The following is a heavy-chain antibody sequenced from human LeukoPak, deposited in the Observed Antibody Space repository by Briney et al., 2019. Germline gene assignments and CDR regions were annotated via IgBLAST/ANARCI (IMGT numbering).Heavy chain of an antibody. D-gene: IGHD5-18*01. CDR3: ATIKRGSIFGYFDF. V-gene: IGHV4-4*07. CDR1: GGSISNSY. J-gene: IGHJ4*02. Sequence: SETLSLTCSVSGGSISNSYWSWIRQPAGKGLEWIGRIYSSGSTSYNPSLRSRVSMSVDTSKNQFSLRLSSVTAADTAVYYCATIKRGSIFGYFDFWGQGILVTVSS. CDR2: IYSSGST.